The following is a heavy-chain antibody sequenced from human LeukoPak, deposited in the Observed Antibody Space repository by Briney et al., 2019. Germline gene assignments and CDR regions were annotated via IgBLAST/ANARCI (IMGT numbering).Heavy chain of an antibody. CDR2: IDNNGRNT. V-gene: IGHV3-74*01. D-gene: IGHD3-16*01. CDR1: GFTFSSYW. Sequence: GGSLRLSCAASGFTFSSYWMHWVRQAPGKGLIWVSHIDNNGRNTNYADSVKGRFTISRDNAKNTLYLQMNSLRAEDTAVYYCARGGEGGTFDYWGQGTLVTVSS. J-gene: IGHJ4*02. CDR3: ARGGEGGTFDY.